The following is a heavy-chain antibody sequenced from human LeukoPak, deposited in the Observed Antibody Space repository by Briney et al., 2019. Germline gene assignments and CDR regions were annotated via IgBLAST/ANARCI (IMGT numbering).Heavy chain of an antibody. CDR2: ITGGGGSTT. V-gene: IGHV3-23*01. CDR3: AKGRVGGWNGGDC. Sequence: GGSLRLSCTASGFSFSSCAMTWVRQAPGKGLGWVSAITGGGGSTTYYADSVKGWSTISADNSKNTLYLQMHSLRAEDTAIYYCAKGRVGGWNGGDCWGQGTLVTVSS. D-gene: IGHD1-1*01. CDR1: GFSFSSCA. J-gene: IGHJ4*02.